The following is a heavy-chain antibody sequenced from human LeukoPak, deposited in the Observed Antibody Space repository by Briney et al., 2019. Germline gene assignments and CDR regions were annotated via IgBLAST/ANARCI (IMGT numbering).Heavy chain of an antibody. J-gene: IGHJ4*02. D-gene: IGHD3-10*01. Sequence: GRSLRLSCAASGSTFSSYGMHWVRQAPGKGLEWVAVISYDGSNKYYADSVKGRFTISRDNSKNTLYLQMNSLRAEDTAVYYCAKLSFSGYVWGQGTLVTVSS. V-gene: IGHV3-30*18. CDR3: AKLSFSGYV. CDR1: GSTFSSYG. CDR2: ISYDGSNK.